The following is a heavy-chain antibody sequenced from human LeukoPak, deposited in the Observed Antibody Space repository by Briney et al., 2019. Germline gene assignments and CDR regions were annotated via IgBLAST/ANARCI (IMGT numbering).Heavy chain of an antibody. Sequence: GGSLRLSCEVSGFTVISYGIHWVRQAPGKGLEWVAVMWYTGDHKFYGDSVKGRFTISRDDSKNTVYLEMNSLRVEDAAVYFCARGSGSNHIHMNVWGKGSTVTVSS. V-gene: IGHV3-33*01. CDR1: GFTVISYG. D-gene: IGHD3-10*01. J-gene: IGHJ6*03. CDR3: ARGSGSNHIHMNV. CDR2: MWYTGDHK.